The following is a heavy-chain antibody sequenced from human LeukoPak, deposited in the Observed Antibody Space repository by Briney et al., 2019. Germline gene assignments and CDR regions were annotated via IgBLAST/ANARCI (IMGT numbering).Heavy chain of an antibody. CDR2: MYHSGST. D-gene: IGHD6-13*01. Sequence: PSETLSLTCAVSGYSISSGYYWGWFRQPPGKGLEWIGCMYHSGSTYYNPSLMSRVTISVDTSKNQFSLKLSSVTAADTAVYYCARQGGSSSPYYYYYMDVWGKGTTVTVSS. V-gene: IGHV4-38-2*01. CDR3: ARQGGSSSPYYYYYMDV. J-gene: IGHJ6*03. CDR1: GYSISSGYY.